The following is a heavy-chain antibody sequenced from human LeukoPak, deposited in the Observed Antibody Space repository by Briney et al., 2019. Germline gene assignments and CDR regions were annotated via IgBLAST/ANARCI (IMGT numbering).Heavy chain of an antibody. CDR2: INHSGST. CDR1: GGSFSGYY. D-gene: IGHD3-16*01. J-gene: IGHJ4*02. V-gene: IGHV4-34*01. Sequence: SETLSLTCAVYGGSFSGYYWSWIRQPPGKGLEWIGEINHSGSTNYNPSLKSQVTISVDTSKNQFSLKLSSVTAADTAVYYCARSPYTGDLKYDFDYWGQGTLVTVSS. CDR3: ARSPYTGDLKYDFDY.